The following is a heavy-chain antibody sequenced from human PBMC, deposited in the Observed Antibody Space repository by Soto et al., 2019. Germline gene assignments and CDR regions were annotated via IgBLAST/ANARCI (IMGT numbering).Heavy chain of an antibody. CDR2: INPKTGGT. CDR1: GYTFTGYY. CDR3: ETTPQSRIGLGAFDI. J-gene: IGHJ3*02. D-gene: IGHD7-27*01. V-gene: IGHV1-2*02. Sequence: GASVKVSCKASGYTFTGYYMHWVRQAPGHGLEWVGWINPKTGGTNSGQRFKGRVTMTRDTSISTAYMELSSLTSDDTAIYYCETTPQSRIGLGAFDIWGQGTMVTVSS.